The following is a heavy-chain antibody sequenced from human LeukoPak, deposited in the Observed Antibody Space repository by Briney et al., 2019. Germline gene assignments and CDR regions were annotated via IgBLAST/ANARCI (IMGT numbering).Heavy chain of an antibody. CDR1: GGSVSGYY. D-gene: IGHD3-9*01. Sequence: PSETLSLTCTVSGGSVSGYYWSWIRQPPGKGLEWIAYIYYSGSTNYNPSLKSRVTISVDTSKNQFSLKLSSVTAADTAVYYCARERRGYDILTGYFDYYYGMDVWVQGTTVTVSS. CDR2: IYYSGST. J-gene: IGHJ6*02. CDR3: ARERRGYDILTGYFDYYYGMDV. V-gene: IGHV4-59*02.